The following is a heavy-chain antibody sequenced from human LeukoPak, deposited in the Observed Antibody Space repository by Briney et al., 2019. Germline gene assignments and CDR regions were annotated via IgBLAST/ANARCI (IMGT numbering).Heavy chain of an antibody. CDR3: AKDLDSSSWYSPVDH. D-gene: IGHD6-13*01. V-gene: IGHV3-30*02. Sequence: GGSLRLSCAASGFTFSSYGIHWVRQAPGKGLEWVSFIRYDGSNKYYADSVKGRFTISRDNSKNTLYMQMNSLRAEDTTVYYCAKDLDSSSWYSPVDHWGQGTLVTVSS. CDR2: IRYDGSNK. CDR1: GFTFSSYG. J-gene: IGHJ4*02.